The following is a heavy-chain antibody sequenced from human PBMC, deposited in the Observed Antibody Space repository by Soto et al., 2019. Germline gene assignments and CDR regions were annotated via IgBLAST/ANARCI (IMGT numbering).Heavy chain of an antibody. D-gene: IGHD3-16*01. CDR2: IKQDGSEK. CDR1: GFTFSSYW. CDR3: AGVLNEYYFDY. V-gene: IGHV3-7*01. J-gene: IGHJ4*02. Sequence: EVQLVESGGGLVQPGGSLRLSCAASGFTFSSYWMSWVRQAPGKGLEWVANIKQDGSEKYYVDSVKGRFTISRDNAEKSLNLQMNSLRAEDTAVYYCAGVLNEYYFDYWGQGTLVTVSS.